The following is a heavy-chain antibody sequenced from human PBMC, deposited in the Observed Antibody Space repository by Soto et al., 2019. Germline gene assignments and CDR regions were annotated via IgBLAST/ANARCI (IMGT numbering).Heavy chain of an antibody. Sequence: EVQLVESGGGLVQPGGSLRLSCVVSGITFSTYRMHWVRQAPGKGLVWVSHIKSDGTVTHYTDSVRGRVIISRDNAKNTLFLQMNSLRAEDTAVYYCARENYDFWSGYYLDYWCQGTLVTVSS. D-gene: IGHD3-3*01. V-gene: IGHV3-74*01. J-gene: IGHJ4*02. CDR3: ARENYDFWSGYYLDY. CDR2: IKSDGTVT. CDR1: GITFSTYR.